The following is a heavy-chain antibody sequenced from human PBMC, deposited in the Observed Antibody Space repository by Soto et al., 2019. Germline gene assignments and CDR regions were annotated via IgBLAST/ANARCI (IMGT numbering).Heavy chain of an antibody. V-gene: IGHV3-23*01. D-gene: IGHD3-16*01. J-gene: IGHJ6*03. CDR3: AKFRGPSYSYYYMDV. Sequence: EVQLLESGGGLVQPGGSLRLSCAASGFTFGTYAMKWLRQAPGRGLECVSFISGSSRTTYYPYSVKGRFTVSRDKSKNTMYLQMNSLRAEDTALYYCAKFRGPSYSYYYMDVWGKGTTVTVSS. CDR2: ISGSSRTT. CDR1: GFTFGTYA.